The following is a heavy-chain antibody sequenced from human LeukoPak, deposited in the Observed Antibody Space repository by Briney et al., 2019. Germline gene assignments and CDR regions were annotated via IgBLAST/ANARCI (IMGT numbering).Heavy chain of an antibody. J-gene: IGHJ4*02. D-gene: IGHD3-10*01. CDR2: VYYIGST. CDR1: GGSINDYY. V-gene: IGHV4-59*08. Sequence: KPSETLSLTCGVSGGSINDYYWSWIRQPPGKGLEWIGYVYYIGSTNYNPSLKSRVTISLHTSKNQFSLRLTSVTAADTAVYYCATGRYAYGSEYWGQGTLVTVSS. CDR3: ATGRYAYGSEY.